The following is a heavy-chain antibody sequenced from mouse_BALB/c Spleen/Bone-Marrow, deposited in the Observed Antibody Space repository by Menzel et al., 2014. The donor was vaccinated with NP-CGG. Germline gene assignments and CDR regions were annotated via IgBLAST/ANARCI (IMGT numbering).Heavy chain of an antibody. CDR3: ARVGDNRHFDV. CDR2: IDPYYGGT. CDR1: GYSFTCYN. Sequence: EVQLQQSGPELEKPGASVKISCKASGYSFTCYNMNWVKKSNGKSLEWIGHIDPYYGGTDYNQKFKGKAALTVDKSSSAAYMQLKSLTSEDSAVYYCARVGDNRHFDVWGAGTTVTVSS. J-gene: IGHJ1*01. V-gene: IGHV1-39*01. D-gene: IGHD3-3*01.